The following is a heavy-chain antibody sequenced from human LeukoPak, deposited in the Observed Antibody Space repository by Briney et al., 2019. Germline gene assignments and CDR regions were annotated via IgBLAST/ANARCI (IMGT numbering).Heavy chain of an antibody. Sequence: ASVKVSCKASGYTFTSYGISWVRQAPGQGLEWMGWISAYNGNTNYAQKLQGRVTVTTDTSTSTAYMELRSLRSDDTAVYYCARDRATPDWFDPWGQGTLVTVSS. J-gene: IGHJ5*02. CDR1: GYTFTSYG. CDR2: ISAYNGNT. D-gene: IGHD2-2*02. V-gene: IGHV1-18*01. CDR3: ARDRATPDWFDP.